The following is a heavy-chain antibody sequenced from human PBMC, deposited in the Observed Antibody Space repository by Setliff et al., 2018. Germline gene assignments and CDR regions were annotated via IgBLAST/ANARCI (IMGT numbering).Heavy chain of an antibody. CDR3: ARDPGNGHYMDV. Sequence: SETLSLTCIVSGGSIGHYYWNWIRQPPGKGLEWIGYVYTSGSTNYNPSLKSRVAISVDTSKNQLSLRLTSVTAADTAVYYCARDPGNGHYMDVWGKGATVTV. J-gene: IGHJ6*03. V-gene: IGHV4-4*08. CDR2: VYTSGST. CDR1: GGSIGHYY.